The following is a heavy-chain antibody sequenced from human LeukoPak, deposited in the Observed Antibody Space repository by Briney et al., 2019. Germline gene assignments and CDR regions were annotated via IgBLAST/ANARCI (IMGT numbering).Heavy chain of an antibody. D-gene: IGHD5-24*01. V-gene: IGHV1-2*02. CDR1: GYTFTGYY. J-gene: IGHJ4*02. CDR3: ARVPKVATTHTNFDY. CDR2: INPTSGGT. Sequence: AASVKVSCKASGYTFTGYYMHWVRQAPGQGLEWMGWINPTSGGTNYAQKFQGRVTMTRDTSISTAYMELSRLRSDDTAVYYCARVPKVATTHTNFDYWGQGTLVTVSS.